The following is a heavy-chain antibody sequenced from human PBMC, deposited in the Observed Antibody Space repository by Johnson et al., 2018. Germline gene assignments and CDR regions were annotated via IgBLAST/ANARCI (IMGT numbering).Heavy chain of an antibody. D-gene: IGHD2-2*01. J-gene: IGHJ6*02. CDR3: ARHIVVVPCYYGMDV. CDR1: GGSISSYY. V-gene: IGHV4-59*01. Sequence: QVQLQESGPGLVKPSETLSLTCTVSGGSISSYYWSWIRQPPGKGLEWIGYIYYSGSTNYNPSLKSRVTISVDTSKNQFSLKLSSVTAADTAVYYCARHIVVVPCYYGMDVWGQGTTVTVSS. CDR2: IYYSGST.